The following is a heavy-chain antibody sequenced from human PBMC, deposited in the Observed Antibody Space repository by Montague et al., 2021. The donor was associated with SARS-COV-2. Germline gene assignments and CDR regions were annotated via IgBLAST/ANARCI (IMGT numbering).Heavy chain of an antibody. CDR3: ARGQVPAFAIFIVFPAAGALDS. V-gene: IGHV4-38-2*02. D-gene: IGHD2-21*01. J-gene: IGHJ3*01. CDR2: IYRNGNT. Sequence: SETLSLICTVSGYSISSGDYWGWIRQPPGKGLEWIGRIYRNGNTYYNPSLKSRVTISVDTSKNQFSLKLTSATAADTATYYCARGQVPAFAIFIVFPAAGALDSWGRGTSVTVSS. CDR1: GYSISSGDY.